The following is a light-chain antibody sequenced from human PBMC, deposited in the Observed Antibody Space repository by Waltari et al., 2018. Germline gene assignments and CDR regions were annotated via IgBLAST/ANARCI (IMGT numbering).Light chain of an antibody. CDR1: QAISSY. CDR2: YAS. CDR3: QRGNSSPVT. V-gene: IGKV1-39*01. J-gene: IGKJ3*01. Sequence: DIQMSHSPSSLSASVGDRVTITCRASQAISSYLNWFQQKPGKAPKLLIYYASSLASGVPSRFSGSGSGTEVTLTISSLQPEDFATYYCQRGNSSPVTFGPGTKLDIK.